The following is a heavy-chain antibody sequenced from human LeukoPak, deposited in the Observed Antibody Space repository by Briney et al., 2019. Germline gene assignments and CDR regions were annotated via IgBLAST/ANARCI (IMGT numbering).Heavy chain of an antibody. CDR2: IIPIFGIA. J-gene: IGHJ4*02. V-gene: IGHV1-69*04. CDR1: GGTFSSYA. D-gene: IGHD4-23*01. CDR3: ARGGRVYGGNPKYYFDY. Sequence: SVKVSCKASGGTFSSYAISWVRQAPGQELEWMGRIIPIFGIANYAQKFQGRVTITADKSTSTAYMELSSLRSEDTAVYYCARGGRVYGGNPKYYFDYWGQGTLVTVSS.